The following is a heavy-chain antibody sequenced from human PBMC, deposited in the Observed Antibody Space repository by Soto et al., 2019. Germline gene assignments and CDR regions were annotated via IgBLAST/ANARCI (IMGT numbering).Heavy chain of an antibody. V-gene: IGHV3-30*03. CDR3: VRDSISGSYYCYYYGMAV. CDR2: ISYDGSKK. D-gene: IGHD1-26*01. CDR1: GFSFSRYG. J-gene: IGHJ6*01. Sequence: QVQLVESGGGVVQPGRSLRLSCAASGFSFSRYGMHWVRQAPGKGLEWVAVISYDGSKKYDADSVKGLFTISRDNSKNTLYLQMQDLGPEDTAVYYGVRDSISGSYYCYYYGMAVWGLGTTVTVSS.